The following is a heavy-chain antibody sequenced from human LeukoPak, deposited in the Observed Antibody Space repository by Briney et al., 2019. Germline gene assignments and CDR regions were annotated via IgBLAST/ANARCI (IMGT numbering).Heavy chain of an antibody. CDR3: ARDLGPYYYDSSGYL. CDR1: GFTFSDYY. CDR2: ISSSGSTI. Sequence: GGSLRLSCTASGFTFSDYYMSWIRQAPGKGLEWVSYISSSGSTIYYADSVKGRFTISRDNAKNSLYLQMNSLRAEDTAVYYCARDLGPYYYDSSGYLWGQGTLVTVSS. V-gene: IGHV3-11*01. D-gene: IGHD3-22*01. J-gene: IGHJ5*02.